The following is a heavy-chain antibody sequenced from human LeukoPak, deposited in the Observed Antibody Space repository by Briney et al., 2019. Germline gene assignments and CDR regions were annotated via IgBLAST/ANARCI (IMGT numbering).Heavy chain of an antibody. V-gene: IGHV3-49*03. D-gene: IGHD3-10*01. Sequence: RSLRLSCTASGFTFGDYAMSWFRQAPGKGLEWVGFIRSKAYGGTTEYAASVKGRFTISRDDSKSIAYLQMNSLKTEDTAVYYCTRDFTPYYGSGSYYKGTYYFDYWGQGTLVTVSS. CDR1: GFTFGDYA. J-gene: IGHJ4*02. CDR3: TRDFTPYYGSGSYYKGTYYFDY. CDR2: IRSKAYGGTT.